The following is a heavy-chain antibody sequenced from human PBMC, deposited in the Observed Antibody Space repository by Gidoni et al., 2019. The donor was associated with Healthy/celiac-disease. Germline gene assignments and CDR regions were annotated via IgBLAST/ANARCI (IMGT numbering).Heavy chain of an antibody. D-gene: IGHD5-12*01. J-gene: IGHJ4*02. V-gene: IGHV3-48*03. CDR2: ISSSGSTI. Sequence: EVQLVESGGGLVQPGGSLRLSCAASGFTFSSYEMNWVRQAPGKGLEWVSYISSSGSTIYYADSVKGRFTISRDNAKNSLYLQMNSLRAEDTAVYYCARAKWLQLLDYWGQGTLVTVSS. CDR3: ARAKWLQLLDY. CDR1: GFTFSSYE.